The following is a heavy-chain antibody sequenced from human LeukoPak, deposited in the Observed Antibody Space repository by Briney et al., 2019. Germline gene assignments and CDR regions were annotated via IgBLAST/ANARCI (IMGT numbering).Heavy chain of an antibody. D-gene: IGHD3-22*01. CDR3: ARSYYYDSSGSKDAFDI. CDR1: GGSMSSGSYY. CDR2: IYTSGST. Sequence: SETLSLTCTVSGGSMSSGSYYWNWIRQPAGKGPEWIGRIYTSGSTNYNPSLKSRVTISVDTSKNQFSLKLSSVTAADTAVYYCARSYYYDSSGSKDAFDIWGQGTMVTVSS. J-gene: IGHJ3*02. V-gene: IGHV4-61*02.